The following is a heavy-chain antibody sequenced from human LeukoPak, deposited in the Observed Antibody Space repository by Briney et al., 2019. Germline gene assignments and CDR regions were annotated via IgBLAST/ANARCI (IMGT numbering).Heavy chain of an antibody. Sequence: PSETLSLTCTVSGGSISSHYWSWIRQLPGKGPEWIGYIYYSGSTNYNPSLKRRVTISVDTSKNQFSLRLSSVTAADTAVYYCARDGAVVPAAIGWFDPWGQGTLVTVSS. J-gene: IGHJ5*02. D-gene: IGHD2-2*01. CDR2: IYYSGST. V-gene: IGHV4-59*11. CDR1: GGSISSHY. CDR3: ARDGAVVPAAIGWFDP.